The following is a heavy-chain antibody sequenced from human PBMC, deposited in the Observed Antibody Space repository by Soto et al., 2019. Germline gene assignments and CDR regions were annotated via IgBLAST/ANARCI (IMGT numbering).Heavy chain of an antibody. V-gene: IGHV3-74*01. CDR1: GCIFSTFW. CDR3: ATVATNSYNWLDP. D-gene: IGHD5-12*01. Sequence: VQLVESGGTLVQPGGSLRLSCAASGCIFSTFWMHWVRQAPGKGLEWVSRINSDGSKTTYADSVKGRFTISRDNAKNTVYLQMNSLRGEDTAVYYCATVATNSYNWLDPWGQGTLVTVSS. CDR2: INSDGSKT. J-gene: IGHJ5*02.